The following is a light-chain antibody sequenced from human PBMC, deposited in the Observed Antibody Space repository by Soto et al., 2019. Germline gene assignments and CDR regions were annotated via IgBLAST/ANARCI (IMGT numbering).Light chain of an antibody. V-gene: IGKV1-12*01. CDR2: AAS. J-gene: IGKJ3*01. CDR1: QGISSW. Sequence: IQMTQSPSSLSASVGDRVTITGLATQGISSWLAWYQQKPGKAPKLLIYAASSLQIGVPSRVSGSGSGTAFTLTSNNLQPEDFATYYGPQENSFPRTYGPGTKVDSK. CDR3: PQENSFPRT.